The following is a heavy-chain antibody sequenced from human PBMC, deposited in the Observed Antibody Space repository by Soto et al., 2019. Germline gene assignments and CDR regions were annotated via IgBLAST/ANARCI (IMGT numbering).Heavy chain of an antibody. J-gene: IGHJ6*03. CDR3: ARDGRGPIFGVVETRDYYYYYMDV. V-gene: IGHV3-33*01. CDR2: IWYDGSNK. D-gene: IGHD3-3*01. Sequence: GGSLRLSCAASGFTFSSYGMHWVRQAPGKGLEWVAVIWYDGSNKYYADSVKGRFTISRDNSKNTLYLQMNSLRAEDTAVYYCARDGRGPIFGVVETRDYYYYYMDVWGKGTTVTVSS. CDR1: GFTFSSYG.